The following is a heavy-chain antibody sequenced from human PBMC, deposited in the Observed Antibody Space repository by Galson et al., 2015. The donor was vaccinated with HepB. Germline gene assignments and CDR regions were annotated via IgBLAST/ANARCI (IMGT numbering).Heavy chain of an antibody. CDR2: ISSNTGTYT. Sequence: SLRLSCAASGFTFRDYYMSWIRQPPGKGLEWLSYISSNTGTYTNYADSVKGRLTISRDNAENSLYLQLSSLRVEDTAVYYCARVADSHYGDHTHFDSWGQGTLVTVSS. CDR1: GFTFRDYY. CDR3: ARVADSHYGDHTHFDS. D-gene: IGHD4-17*01. V-gene: IGHV3-11*06. J-gene: IGHJ4*02.